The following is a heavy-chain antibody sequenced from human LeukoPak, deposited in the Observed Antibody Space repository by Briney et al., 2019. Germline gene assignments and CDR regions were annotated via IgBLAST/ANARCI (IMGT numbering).Heavy chain of an antibody. V-gene: IGHV4-4*07. CDR2: IYTTGST. Sequence: PSETLSLTCTVSGGSISSYYWSWIRQPAGKGLEWIGRIYTTGSTNYNPTLKSRVNISVHKYKNQLSLKLSCSTTAETARYHCARGFYYYDSSGYLAYFDLWGRGTLVTVSS. J-gene: IGHJ2*01. D-gene: IGHD3-22*01. CDR1: GGSISSYY. CDR3: ARGFYYYDSSGYLAYFDL.